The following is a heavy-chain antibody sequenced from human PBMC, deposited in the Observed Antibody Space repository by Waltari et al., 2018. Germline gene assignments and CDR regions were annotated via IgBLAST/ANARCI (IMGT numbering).Heavy chain of an antibody. D-gene: IGHD4-17*01. CDR3: ARERVYGGNSDAFDI. Sequence: QVQLVQSGAEVRKPGASVKVSCKASGYTFTVNYLHWVRQAPGQGLEWMGWINPNRGGTKYTQKVKGRVTMTRDTSISTAYMEVSRLKSDHTAVYYCARERVYGGNSDAFDIWGQGTMVTVSS. CDR2: INPNRGGT. V-gene: IGHV1-2*02. J-gene: IGHJ3*02. CDR1: GYTFTVNY.